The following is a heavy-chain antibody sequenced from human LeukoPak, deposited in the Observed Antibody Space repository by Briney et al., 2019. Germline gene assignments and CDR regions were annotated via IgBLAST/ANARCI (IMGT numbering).Heavy chain of an antibody. J-gene: IGHJ4*02. CDR1: GYTFTTYY. V-gene: IGHV1-46*01. D-gene: IGHD3-9*01. CDR3: ARDQGDDILTGYPHDY. Sequence: ASVKVSCKASGYTFTTYYVHWVRQAPGQGLEWMGIINPSGGSTTYAQKFRGRLTMTRDMSTSTVYMELSSLRSEDTAVYYCARDQGDDILTGYPHDYWGQGTLVTVSS. CDR2: INPSGGST.